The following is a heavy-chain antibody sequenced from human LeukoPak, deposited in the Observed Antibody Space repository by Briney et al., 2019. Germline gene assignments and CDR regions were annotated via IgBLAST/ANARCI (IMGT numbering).Heavy chain of an antibody. J-gene: IGHJ6*03. V-gene: IGHV1-8*03. CDR3: ARSPGGYYYYYYMDV. CDR2: MNPNSGNT. Sequence: GASVKVSCKASGYTFTSYDINWVRQATGQGLEWMGWMNPNSGNTGYAQKFQGRVTITRNTSISTAYMELSSLRSEDTAVYYCARSPGGYYYYYYMDVWGKGTTVTVSS. CDR1: GYTFTSYD. D-gene: IGHD3-10*01.